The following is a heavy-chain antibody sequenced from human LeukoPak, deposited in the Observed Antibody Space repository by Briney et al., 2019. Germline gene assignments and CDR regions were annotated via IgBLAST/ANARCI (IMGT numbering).Heavy chain of an antibody. Sequence: SVKASCKASGGTFSSYAVSWVRQAPGQGLEWMGRIIPILGIAIYAQKFQGRVTMTEDTSTDTAYMELSSLRSEDTAVYYCAIPPYGSGSYASWGQGTLVTVSS. CDR2: IIPILGIA. CDR1: GGTFSSYA. J-gene: IGHJ4*02. CDR3: AIPPYGSGSYAS. V-gene: IGHV1-69*04. D-gene: IGHD3-10*01.